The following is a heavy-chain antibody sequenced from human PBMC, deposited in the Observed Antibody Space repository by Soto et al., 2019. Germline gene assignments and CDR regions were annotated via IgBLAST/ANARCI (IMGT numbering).Heavy chain of an antibody. CDR1: GGSISSSSYY. D-gene: IGHD1-26*01. CDR2: IYYSGST. V-gene: IGHV4-39*01. CDR3: AGKDAGGSYSAFDI. Sequence: PSETLSLTCTVSGGSISSSSYYWGWIRQPPGKGLEWIGSIYYSGSTYYNPSLKSRVTISVDTSKNQFSLKLSSVTAADTAVYYCAGKDAGGSYSAFDIWGQGTMVT. J-gene: IGHJ3*02.